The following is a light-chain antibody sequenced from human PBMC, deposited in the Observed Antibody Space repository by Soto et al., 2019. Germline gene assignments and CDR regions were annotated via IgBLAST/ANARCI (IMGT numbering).Light chain of an antibody. CDR2: KAS. CDR3: QQYNSYSRT. J-gene: IGKJ1*01. V-gene: IGKV1-5*03. Sequence: DIQMTQSPSTLFGSVGDRVTITCRASQSISSWLAWYQQKPGKAPKLLIYKASSLESGVPSRFSGSGSGTDFTLTISSLQPYDFATYYCQQYNSYSRTFVQGTKVEIK. CDR1: QSISSW.